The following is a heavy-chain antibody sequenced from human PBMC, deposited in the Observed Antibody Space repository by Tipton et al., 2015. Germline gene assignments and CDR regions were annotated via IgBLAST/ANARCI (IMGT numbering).Heavy chain of an antibody. CDR2: ISDSGST. CDR1: GGSISSSSYY. V-gene: IGHV4-39*01. CDR3: VRHKGNQFGDKVGFDY. D-gene: IGHD3-10*01. J-gene: IGHJ4*02. Sequence: GLVKPSETLSLTCTVSGGSISSSSYYWGWIRQPPGQGLEWIGSISDSGSTNYNSSLKNRVTISVGTSKNQFSLNLSSVTAADTAVYYCVRHKGNQFGDKVGFDYWGRGTLVTVSS.